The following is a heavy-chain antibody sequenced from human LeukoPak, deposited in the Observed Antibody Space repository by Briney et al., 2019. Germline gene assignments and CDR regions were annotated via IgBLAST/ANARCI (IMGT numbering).Heavy chain of an antibody. D-gene: IGHD3-16*02. CDR1: GYTFTSFD. Sequence: ASVKVSCKASGYTFTSFDISWVRQAPGQGLEWMGWISAYNGKTDYAQKVQGRVTMTTDTSTSTAYMELRSLRSDDTAVYYCARVTDLEDRAYYYYMDVWGKGTTVTVSS. J-gene: IGHJ6*03. V-gene: IGHV1-18*01. CDR3: ARVTDLEDRAYYYYMDV. CDR2: ISAYNGKT.